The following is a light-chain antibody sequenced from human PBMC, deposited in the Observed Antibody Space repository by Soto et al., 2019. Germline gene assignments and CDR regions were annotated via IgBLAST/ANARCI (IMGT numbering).Light chain of an antibody. J-gene: IGKJ3*01. CDR1: QSVTVN. CDR3: QQGFT. Sequence: EILLTQSPSTLSLSPGEGVTLSCRASQSVTVNSLAWYQQKPGQAPRLLIYDASNRATGIPARFSGSGSGTDFTLTISSLEPEDFAVYYCQQGFTFGPGTKVDI. V-gene: IGKV3-11*01. CDR2: DAS.